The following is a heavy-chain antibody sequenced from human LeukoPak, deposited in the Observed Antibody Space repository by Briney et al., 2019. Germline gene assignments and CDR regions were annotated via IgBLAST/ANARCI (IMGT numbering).Heavy chain of an antibody. Sequence: PGGSLRLSCTASGFTFGDYAMSWFRQAPGKGLEWVGFIRSKAYGGTTEYAASVKGRFTISRDDSKSIAYLQMNSLKTEDTAVYYCTRVLRRPYYYDSSGYYLDAFDIWGQGTMVTVSS. D-gene: IGHD3-22*01. CDR3: TRVLRRPYYYDSSGYYLDAFDI. CDR2: IRSKAYGGTT. CDR1: GFTFGDYA. J-gene: IGHJ3*02. V-gene: IGHV3-49*03.